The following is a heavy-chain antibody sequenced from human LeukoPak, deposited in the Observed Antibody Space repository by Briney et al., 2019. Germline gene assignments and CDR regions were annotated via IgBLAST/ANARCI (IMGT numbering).Heavy chain of an antibody. Sequence: ASVTVSCKASGYTFTGYYMHWVRQAPGQGLEGMGWINPNSGGTNYAQKFQGRVTMTRDTSISTAYMELSRLRSDDTAVYYCARDLEGSSYFDYWGQGTLVTVSS. CDR1: GYTFTGYY. J-gene: IGHJ4*02. CDR3: ARDLEGSSYFDY. D-gene: IGHD5-24*01. V-gene: IGHV1-2*02. CDR2: INPNSGGT.